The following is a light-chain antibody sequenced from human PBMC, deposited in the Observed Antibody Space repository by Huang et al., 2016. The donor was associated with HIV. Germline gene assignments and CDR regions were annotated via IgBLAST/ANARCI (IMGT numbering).Light chain of an antibody. Sequence: DIQMTQSPPSLSASVGDRVTFTFRANQNIPKSLNWYQQKPGKAPKLLIYTASTLESGVPSRFSGCGSGSRFTLNITNLQPEDFATYYCQQSFSVPRTFG. J-gene: IGKJ1*01. V-gene: IGKV1-39*01. CDR1: QNIPKS. CDR3: QQSFSVPRT. CDR2: TAS.